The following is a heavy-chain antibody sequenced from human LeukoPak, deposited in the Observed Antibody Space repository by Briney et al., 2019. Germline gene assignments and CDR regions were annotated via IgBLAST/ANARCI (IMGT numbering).Heavy chain of an antibody. Sequence: ASVKVSCKASGYTFTGYAMHWVRQAPGQRLEWMGWINAGNGNTKYSQKFQGRVTITRDTSASTAYMHLSSLRSEDTAVYYCASRRYDILTGYSYYFDYWGQGTLVTVSS. CDR2: INAGNGNT. V-gene: IGHV1-3*01. CDR1: GYTFTGYA. J-gene: IGHJ4*02. D-gene: IGHD3-9*01. CDR3: ASRRYDILTGYSYYFDY.